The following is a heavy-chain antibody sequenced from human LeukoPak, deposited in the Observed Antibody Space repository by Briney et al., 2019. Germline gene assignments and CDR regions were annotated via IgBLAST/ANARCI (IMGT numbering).Heavy chain of an antibody. D-gene: IGHD2-2*01. CDR2: IYYSGST. Sequence: PSETLSLTCTVSGGSISSYYWSWIRQPPGKGLEWIGYIYYSGSTNYNPSLKSRVTISVDTSKNQFSLKLSSVTAADTAVYYCARVEDIVVVPAAVGAFDIWGQGTMVTVSS. CDR1: GGSISSYY. V-gene: IGHV4-59*01. J-gene: IGHJ3*02. CDR3: ARVEDIVVVPAAVGAFDI.